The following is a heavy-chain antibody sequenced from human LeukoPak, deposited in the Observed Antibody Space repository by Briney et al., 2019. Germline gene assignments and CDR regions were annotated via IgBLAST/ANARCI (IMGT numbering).Heavy chain of an antibody. V-gene: IGHV3-9*01. Sequence: GGSLRLSCAASGFTFDDYAMHWVRQAPGKGLEWVSGISWNSGSIGYADSVKGRFTISRDNAKNSLYLQMNSLRAEDTALYYCAKDRGSSWYLGWFDPWGRGTLVTVSS. J-gene: IGHJ5*02. D-gene: IGHD6-13*01. CDR3: AKDRGSSWYLGWFDP. CDR2: ISWNSGSI. CDR1: GFTFDDYA.